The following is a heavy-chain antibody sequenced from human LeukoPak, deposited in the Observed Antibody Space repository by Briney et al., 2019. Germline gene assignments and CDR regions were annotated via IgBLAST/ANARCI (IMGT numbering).Heavy chain of an antibody. CDR3: ARSHCAGTCYDENWLDP. Sequence: SETLSLTCTVSGYSIRNGYYWGWIRQPPGRGLEWLAISYHGETTYYNPSLKSRVTISVDTSKNQFSLRLTSVTAADTAVYYCARSHCAGTCYDENWLDPWGQGTLVTVSS. CDR1: GYSIRNGYY. J-gene: IGHJ5*02. V-gene: IGHV4-38-2*02. D-gene: IGHD1-1*01. CDR2: SYHGETT.